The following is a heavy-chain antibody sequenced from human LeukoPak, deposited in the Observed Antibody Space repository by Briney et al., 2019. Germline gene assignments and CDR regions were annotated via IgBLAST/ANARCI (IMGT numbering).Heavy chain of an antibody. CDR2: FDPEDGET. V-gene: IGHV1-24*01. Sequence: ASVKVSCKVSGYTLTELSMHWVRQAPGKGLEWMGGFDPEDGETIYAQKFQGRVTMTEDTSTDTAYMELSSLRSEDTAVCYCATLSKDMVATKRYYYYGMDVWGQGTTVTVSS. CDR3: ATLSKDMVATKRYYYYGMDV. CDR1: GYTLTELS. J-gene: IGHJ6*02. D-gene: IGHD5-12*01.